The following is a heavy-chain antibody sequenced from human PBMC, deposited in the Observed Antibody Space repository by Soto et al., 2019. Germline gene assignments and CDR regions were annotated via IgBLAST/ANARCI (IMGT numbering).Heavy chain of an antibody. CDR3: AKDAISGDGIWLMDS. Sequence: GGSLRLSCAASGFTFSSYGMHWVRQAPGKGLEWVPSLLRSGSSAYYADSVRGRFTISSDTSANSLYLQMDNLRAEDTAIYYCAKDAISGDGIWLMDSWGQGTVVTVSS. V-gene: IGHV3-NL1*01. CDR1: GFTFSSYG. D-gene: IGHD4-17*01. J-gene: IGHJ5*02. CDR2: LLRSGSSA.